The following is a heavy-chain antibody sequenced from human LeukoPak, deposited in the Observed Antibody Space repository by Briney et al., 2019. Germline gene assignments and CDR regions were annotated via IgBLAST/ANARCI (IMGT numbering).Heavy chain of an antibody. V-gene: IGHV4-38-2*01. J-gene: IGHJ4*02. CDR2: IYHSGST. CDR1: GYSISSGYY. D-gene: IGHD6-6*01. Sequence: PSETLSLTCAVSGYSISSGYYWGWIRQPPGKGLEWIGSIYHSGSTYYNPSLKSRVTISVDTSKNQFSLKLSSVTAADTAVYYCARSIAARLAVWDFDYWGQGTLVTVSS. CDR3: ARSIAARLAVWDFDY.